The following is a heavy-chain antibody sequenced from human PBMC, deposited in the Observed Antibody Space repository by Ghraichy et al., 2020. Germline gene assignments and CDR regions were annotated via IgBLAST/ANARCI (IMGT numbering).Heavy chain of an antibody. V-gene: IGHV4-59*08. CDR3: ARQDGYRGYDY. J-gene: IGHJ4*02. CDR1: GGSISSYY. D-gene: IGHD5-12*01. Sequence: SLNISCTVSGGSISSYYWTWIRQAPGKGLEWIGYISHSGSTNYNPSLKSRVTISIDTSKNQFSLRLTSVTAADTAVYFCARQDGYRGYDYWGQGTLGTVSS. CDR2: ISHSGST.